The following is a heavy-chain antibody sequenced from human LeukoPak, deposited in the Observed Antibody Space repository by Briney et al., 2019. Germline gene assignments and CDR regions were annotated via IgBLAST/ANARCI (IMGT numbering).Heavy chain of an antibody. D-gene: IGHD3-22*01. V-gene: IGHV1-8*01. CDR2: MNPNSGNT. Sequence: GASVKVSCKASGYTFTSYDINWVRQATGQGLEWMGWMNPNSGNTGYAQKFQGRVTMTRNTSISTAYMELSSLRSEDTAVYYCARRYYYDSSGEYGMDVWGQGTTVTVSS. CDR1: GYTFTSYD. J-gene: IGHJ6*02. CDR3: ARRYYYDSSGEYGMDV.